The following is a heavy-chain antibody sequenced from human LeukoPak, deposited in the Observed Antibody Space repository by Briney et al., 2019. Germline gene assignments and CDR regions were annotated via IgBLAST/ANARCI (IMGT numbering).Heavy chain of an antibody. D-gene: IGHD4/OR15-4a*01. Sequence: ASVKVSCKASGYPFTSFGISWVRQAPGQGLEWMGWIKGDGYNPHYTQKLQGRDTVTTDTSTSTAYMELRSLTSDDTAMYYCARDSNYTPDYWGQGTLVAVSS. CDR2: IKGDGYNP. CDR3: ARDSNYTPDY. J-gene: IGHJ4*02. CDR1: GYPFTSFG. V-gene: IGHV1-18*01.